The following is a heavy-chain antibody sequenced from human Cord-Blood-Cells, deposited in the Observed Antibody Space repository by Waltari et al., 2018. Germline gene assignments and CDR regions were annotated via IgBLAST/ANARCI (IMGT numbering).Heavy chain of an antibody. CDR2: INPSGGST. V-gene: IGHV1-46*01. CDR3: ARDIGWGAARPDAFDI. J-gene: IGHJ3*02. CDR1: GYTFTSYY. D-gene: IGHD6-6*01. Sequence: QVQLVQSGAEVKKPGASVKVSCKASGYTFTSYYMHWVRQAPGQGLEWMGIINPSGGSTSYAQKFQGRVTMTRDTSTSTVYMELSSLRSEDTAVYYCARDIGWGAARPDAFDIWGQGTMVTVSS.